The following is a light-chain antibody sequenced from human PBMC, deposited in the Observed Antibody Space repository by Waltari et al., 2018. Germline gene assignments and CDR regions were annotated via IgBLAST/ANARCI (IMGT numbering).Light chain of an antibody. J-gene: IGLJ2*01. Sequence: QSVLTQPPSASGTPGQRVTISCSGSSSNIGSNTVNWYQQLPGTAPKLLIYRNNQRPSGVPDRFSGSKSGTSASLAISGLQSEDEADYDCAAWDDSLNGSVVFGGGTKLTVL. CDR3: AAWDDSLNGSVV. CDR1: SSNIGSNT. CDR2: RNN. V-gene: IGLV1-44*01.